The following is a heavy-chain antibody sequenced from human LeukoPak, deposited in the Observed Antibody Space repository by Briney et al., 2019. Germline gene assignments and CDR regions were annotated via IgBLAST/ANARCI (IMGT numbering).Heavy chain of an antibody. J-gene: IGHJ4*02. CDR1: GSSLTELS. D-gene: IGHD5-18*01. CDR2: FDVIDGET. CDR3: AAGRQYSLLDY. Sequence: ASVKVSCTVSGSSLTELSLYWVRQAPGKGLEWMGGFDVIDGETFYAQKFQGRVTMTEDSSADTAYMELRSLTSDDTALYYCAAGRQYSLLDYWGQGTLVTVSS. V-gene: IGHV1-24*01.